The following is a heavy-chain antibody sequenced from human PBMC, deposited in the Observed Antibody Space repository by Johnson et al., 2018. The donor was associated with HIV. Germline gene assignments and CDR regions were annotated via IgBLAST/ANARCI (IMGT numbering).Heavy chain of an antibody. CDR2: ISSSGST. J-gene: IGHJ3*02. D-gene: IGHD3-22*01. Sequence: QMQLVESGGGLVKPGGSLRLSCAASGFTFSDYYMSWIRQAPGKGLEWVSYISSSGSTYYADSVKGRFTISRDNSKNTLYMQMNSLRAEDTAVYYCAKPLPLNYYDSREDAFDIWGQGTMVTVSS. CDR1: GFTFSDYY. CDR3: AKPLPLNYYDSREDAFDI. V-gene: IGHV3-11*01.